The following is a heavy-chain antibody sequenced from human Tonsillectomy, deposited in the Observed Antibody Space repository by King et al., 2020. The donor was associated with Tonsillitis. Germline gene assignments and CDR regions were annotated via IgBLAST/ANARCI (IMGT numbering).Heavy chain of an antibody. J-gene: IGHJ4*02. CDR2: ISYDGSNK. D-gene: IGHD5-24*01. Sequence: QVQLVASGGGVVQPGRSLRLSCSASGFTFSGYAIHWFRQAPGKGLEWVAVISYDGSNKYYADSVKGRFTISRDNSNNTLYLEMNGLRPEDTAMYYCARESLKLQYFDHWGKGTLVTVSS. CDR3: ARESLKLQYFDH. CDR1: GFTFSGYA. V-gene: IGHV3-30*04.